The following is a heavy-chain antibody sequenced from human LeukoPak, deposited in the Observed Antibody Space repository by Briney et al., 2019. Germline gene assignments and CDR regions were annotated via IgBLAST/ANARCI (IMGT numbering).Heavy chain of an antibody. CDR3: ASYRDYVGFDY. CDR1: GGTFSSYA. V-gene: IGHV1-69*06. Sequence: ASVKVSCKASGGTFSSYAISWVRQAPGQGLEWMGGIIPIFGTANYAQKFQGRVTITADKSTSTAYMELSSLRSEDTAVYYCASYRDYVGFDYWGQGTLVTVSS. J-gene: IGHJ4*02. D-gene: IGHD4-17*01. CDR2: IIPIFGTA.